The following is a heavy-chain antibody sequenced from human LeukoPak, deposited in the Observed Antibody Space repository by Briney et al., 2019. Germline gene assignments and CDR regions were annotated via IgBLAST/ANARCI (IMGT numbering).Heavy chain of an antibody. D-gene: IGHD3-9*01. V-gene: IGHV1-69*13. J-gene: IGHJ5*02. CDR2: IIPIFGTA. CDR1: GGTFSSYA. CDR3: ARGSVLRYFDWFQSERDWFDP. Sequence: SVKVSCKASGGTFSSYAISWVLQAPGQGLEWMGGIIPIFGTANYAQKFQGRVTITADEPTSTAYMELSSLRSEDTAVYYCARGSVLRYFDWFQSERDWFDPWGQGTLVTVSS.